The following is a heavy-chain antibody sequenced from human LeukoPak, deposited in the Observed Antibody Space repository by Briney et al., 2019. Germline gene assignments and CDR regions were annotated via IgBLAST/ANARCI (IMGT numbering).Heavy chain of an antibody. V-gene: IGHV4-38-2*02. J-gene: IGHJ4*02. CDR2: IYHSGST. CDR1: GYSISSGYY. Sequence: SETLSLTCTVSGYSISSGYYWGWIRQLPGKGLEWIGSIYHSGSTYYNPSLKSRVTISVDTSKNQFSLKLSSVTAADTAVYYCARDPVWYYDSSGFPYWGQGTLVTVSS. D-gene: IGHD3-22*01. CDR3: ARDPVWYYDSSGFPY.